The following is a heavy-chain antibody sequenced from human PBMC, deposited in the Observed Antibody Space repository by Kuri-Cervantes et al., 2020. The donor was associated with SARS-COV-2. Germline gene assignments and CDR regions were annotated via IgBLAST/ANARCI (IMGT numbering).Heavy chain of an antibody. J-gene: IGHJ3*02. D-gene: IGHD2-2*02. CDR3: ARDFCGSTSCYTSYPGEASDI. CDR2: INQDYSEK. CDR1: GFPFSNYW. V-gene: IGHV3-7*01. Sequence: GESLKISCAASGFPFSNYWMNWVRQAPGKGLEWVANINQDYSEKYYVDSVKGRFTISRDNAKNSLYLQMNSLRAEDTAVYYCARDFCGSTSCYTSYPGEASDIWGQGTMVTVSS.